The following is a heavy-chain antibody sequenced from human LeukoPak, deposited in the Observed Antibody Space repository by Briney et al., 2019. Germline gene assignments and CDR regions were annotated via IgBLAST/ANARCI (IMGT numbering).Heavy chain of an antibody. D-gene: IGHD6-13*01. Sequence: PGGSLRLSCAASGFTFSSYAMHWVRQAPGKGLEWVAVISYDGSNKYYADSVKGRFTISRDNSKNTLYLQMNSLRAEDTAVYYCARDLHGSSWFSPFDYWGQGTLATVSS. CDR3: ARDLHGSSWFSPFDY. CDR2: ISYDGSNK. CDR1: GFTFSSYA. V-gene: IGHV3-30-3*01. J-gene: IGHJ4*02.